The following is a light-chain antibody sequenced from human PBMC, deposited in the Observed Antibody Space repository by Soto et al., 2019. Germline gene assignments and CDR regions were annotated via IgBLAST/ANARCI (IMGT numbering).Light chain of an antibody. CDR1: QSISSW. CDR3: QQYKGFPLT. V-gene: IGKV1-5*03. Sequence: DIQMTQSPSTLSASVGDRVTLTCRASQSISSWLAWYQQKPGKAPKLLIYRASNLDSGVPSRFSGSGSGTEFTHTISSLQPDDFATYYCQQYKGFPLTFGGGTKVEI. J-gene: IGKJ4*01. CDR2: RAS.